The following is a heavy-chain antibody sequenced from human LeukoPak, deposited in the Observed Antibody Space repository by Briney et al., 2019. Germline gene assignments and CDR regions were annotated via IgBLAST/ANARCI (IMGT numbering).Heavy chain of an antibody. CDR3: AKDMAAYYYASGNIDY. CDR1: GFTFDDYA. J-gene: IGHJ4*02. CDR2: ISWDGGGT. V-gene: IGHV3-43D*03. Sequence: GGSLRLSCAASGFTFDDYAMHWVRQAPGRGLEWVSLISWDGGGTYYADTVKGRFTISRDNSKNSLYLQMNSLRAEDTALYYCAKDMAAYYYASGNIDYWGQGTLVTVSS. D-gene: IGHD3-10*01.